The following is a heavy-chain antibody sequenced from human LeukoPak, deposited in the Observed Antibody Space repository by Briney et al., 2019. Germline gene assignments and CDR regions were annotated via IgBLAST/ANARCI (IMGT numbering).Heavy chain of an antibody. V-gene: IGHV3-30*02. CDR3: AADSSSFTYYYYMDV. D-gene: IGHD6-13*01. CDR1: GFAFSSYG. Sequence: GGSLRLSCAASGFAFSSYGMHWVRQAPGKGLGWVAFIRYDGSKKYYADSVKGRFTISRDNAKNSLYLQMNSLRAEDTAVYYCAADSSSFTYYYYMDVWGKGTTVTVSS. J-gene: IGHJ6*03. CDR2: IRYDGSKK.